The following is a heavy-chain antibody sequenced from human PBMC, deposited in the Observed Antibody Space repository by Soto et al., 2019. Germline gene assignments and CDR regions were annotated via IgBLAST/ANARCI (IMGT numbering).Heavy chain of an antibody. V-gene: IGHV4-31*03. CDR3: ARVSATGTRWFDP. J-gene: IGHJ5*02. CDR1: GGSISSGAYY. Sequence: PSETLSLTCTVSGGSISSGAYYWVWIRQHPGKGLEWIGYIPHRGTAYYTPSLKSRVSLSVDPSKSQFSLNVTSLTAADTAVYYCARVSATGTRWFDPWGPGTLVTVSS. D-gene: IGHD6-13*01. CDR2: IPHRGTA.